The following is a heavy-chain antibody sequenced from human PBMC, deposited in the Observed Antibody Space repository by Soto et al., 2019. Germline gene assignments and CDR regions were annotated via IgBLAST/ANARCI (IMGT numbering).Heavy chain of an antibody. Sequence: VQLVESGGGVVQPGRSLRLSCAASGFTFSDYAMHWVRQAPGKGLEWVAVVSHDGRNTHYADSVKGRFTISRDSSKNPVSLEMTSLRAEDTAVYYSAKGGRQWLVTSDFNYWGQGDLVTVSS. V-gene: IGHV3-30*18. CDR3: AKGGRQWLVTSDFNY. D-gene: IGHD6-19*01. J-gene: IGHJ4*02. CDR1: GFTFSDYA. CDR2: VSHDGRNT.